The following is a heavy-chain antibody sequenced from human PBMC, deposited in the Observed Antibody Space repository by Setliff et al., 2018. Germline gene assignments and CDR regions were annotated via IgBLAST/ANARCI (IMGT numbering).Heavy chain of an antibody. Sequence: PSETLSLTCTVSGASISSGTYYWAWIRQPPGKGLEWIGTIYQNGITYYNPSVKSRVTISVDKSKNQFSLSLRSVTAADTAVYYCAGGTIVAPGGYFYYMDVWGKGATVTVSS. J-gene: IGHJ6*03. CDR2: IYQNGIT. V-gene: IGHV4-39*07. D-gene: IGHD6-6*01. CDR1: GASISSGTYY. CDR3: AGGTIVAPGGYFYYMDV.